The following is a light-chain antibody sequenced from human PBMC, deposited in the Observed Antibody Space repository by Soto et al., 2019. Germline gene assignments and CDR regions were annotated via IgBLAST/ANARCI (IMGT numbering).Light chain of an antibody. J-gene: IGKJ5*01. Sequence: DIQVTQSPSTLSGSVGDRVTITCRASQTISSWLAWYQQKPGKAPKLLIYDASNLESGVPSTFSGSGSGTDFTLTISSLQPEDFATYYCQQAHTFPVTFGQGTRLEIK. CDR2: DAS. V-gene: IGKV1-5*01. CDR3: QQAHTFPVT. CDR1: QTISSW.